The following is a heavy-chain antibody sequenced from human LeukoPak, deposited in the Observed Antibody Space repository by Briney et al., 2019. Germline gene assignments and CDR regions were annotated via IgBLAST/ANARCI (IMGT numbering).Heavy chain of an antibody. D-gene: IGHD3-10*01. CDR3: AKDFQFGDQTHDP. Sequence: GGSLRLSCAASGFTFSSYWMSWVRQAPGKGLEWVANIKQDGSEKYYADSVKGRFTISRDNSKNTLYLQMNSLRAEDTAVYYCAKDFQFGDQTHDPWGQGTLVTVSS. CDR2: IKQDGSEK. V-gene: IGHV3-7*03. CDR1: GFTFSSYW. J-gene: IGHJ5*02.